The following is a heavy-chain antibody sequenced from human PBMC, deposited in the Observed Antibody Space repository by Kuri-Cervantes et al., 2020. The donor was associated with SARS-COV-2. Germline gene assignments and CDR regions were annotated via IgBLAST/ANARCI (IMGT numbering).Heavy chain of an antibody. CDR2: IIPIFGTA. CDR1: GCTFSSYA. D-gene: IGHD6-13*01. J-gene: IGHJ6*02. V-gene: IGHV1-69*06. Sequence: SVKVSCKASGCTFSSYAISWVRQAPGQGLEWMGGIIPIFGTANYAQKFQGRVTITADKSTSTAYMELSSLRSEDTAVYYCARSRPKYSSSWYYYGMDVWGQGTTVTVSS. CDR3: ARSRPKYSSSWYYYGMDV.